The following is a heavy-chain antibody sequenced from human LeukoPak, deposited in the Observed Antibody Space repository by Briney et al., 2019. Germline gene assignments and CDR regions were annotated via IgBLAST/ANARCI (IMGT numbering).Heavy chain of an antibody. CDR3: ARGHGYMDV. CDR1: GGSFSGYY. Sequence: SETLSLTCAVYGGSFSGYYWSWIRQPPGKGLEWIGEINHSGSTNYNPSLKRRVTISVDTSKNQFSLKLSSVTAADTAVYYCARGHGYMDVWGQGTTVTVSS. V-gene: IGHV4-34*01. J-gene: IGHJ6*02. CDR2: INHSGST. D-gene: IGHD5-24*01.